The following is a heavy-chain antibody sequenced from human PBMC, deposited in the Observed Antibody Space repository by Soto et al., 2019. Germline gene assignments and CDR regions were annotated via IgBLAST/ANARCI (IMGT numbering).Heavy chain of an antibody. Sequence: DVQLLESGGGLVQPGGSLRLPCAASGFTFISYAMNWFRQAPAKGLDWVSSIPGRGGRTYYPDSVMGRFTISRDNSKITRYLQMNSLTAQDTAVYYCSKDLPVEVLPTCFDSWGQGALVTVSS. CDR1: GFTFISYA. CDR3: SKDLPVEVLPTCFDS. V-gene: IGHV3-23*01. J-gene: IGHJ5*01. CDR2: IPGRGGRT. D-gene: IGHD1-26*01.